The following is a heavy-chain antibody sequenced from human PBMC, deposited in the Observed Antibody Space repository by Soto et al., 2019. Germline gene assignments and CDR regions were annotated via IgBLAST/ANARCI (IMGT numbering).Heavy chain of an antibody. CDR3: GRAGLSGFNSDFYGAWIDA. D-gene: IGHD2-21*02. CDR1: GYTFSGAW. J-gene: IGHJ5*02. Sequence: GGSLRLSCAASGYTFSGAWMNWVRQAPGKGLEWVGRIKSKINGGTTDYGAPVKGRFTISRDISGNNLYLQMNGLTIDDTAIYFCGRAGLSGFNSDFYGAWIDAWGQGALVTVSS. V-gene: IGHV3-15*01. CDR2: IKSKINGGTT.